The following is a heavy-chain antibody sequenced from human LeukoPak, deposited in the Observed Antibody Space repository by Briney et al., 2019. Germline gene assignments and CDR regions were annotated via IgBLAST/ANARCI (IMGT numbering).Heavy chain of an antibody. CDR1: EYTFTGYY. CDR3: TRESGSYHGNDF. J-gene: IGHJ4*02. Sequence: ASVKVSCKASEYTFTGYYMHWVRQAHGQGREWMGRINPNNGGTNYAQKFQGRVTMTGDTSISTAYMELSSLRSDDTAVYYCTRESGSYHGNDFWGQGTLVTVSS. CDR2: INPNNGGT. D-gene: IGHD1-26*01. V-gene: IGHV1-2*06.